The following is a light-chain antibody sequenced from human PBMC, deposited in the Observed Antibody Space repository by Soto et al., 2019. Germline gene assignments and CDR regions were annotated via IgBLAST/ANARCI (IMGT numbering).Light chain of an antibody. J-gene: IGKJ1*01. V-gene: IGKV1-12*01. CDR3: QQATSFPRT. CDR2: AAS. CDR1: QGITSW. Sequence: DIQMTESASSVSASVGDRVTISCRASQGITSWLAWYQQKQGRAPKLLIYAASTLQGGVPSRFSGSGSGTEVTITISSLQTEDGATYYCQQATSFPRTFGQGTKVDIK.